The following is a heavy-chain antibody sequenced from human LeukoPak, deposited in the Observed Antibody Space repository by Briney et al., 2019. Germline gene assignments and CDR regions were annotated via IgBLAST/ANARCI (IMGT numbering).Heavy chain of an antibody. J-gene: IGHJ4*02. CDR3: AKDSSYYYGSGTAEGV. Sequence: GGSLRLSCAASGFTFSSYAMSWVRQAPGKGLEWVSAISGSGGSTYYADSVKGRFTISRDNSKNTLYLQMNSLRAEDTAVYYCAKDSSYYYGSGTAEGVWGQGTLVTVSS. D-gene: IGHD3-10*01. CDR2: ISGSGGST. CDR1: GFTFSSYA. V-gene: IGHV3-23*01.